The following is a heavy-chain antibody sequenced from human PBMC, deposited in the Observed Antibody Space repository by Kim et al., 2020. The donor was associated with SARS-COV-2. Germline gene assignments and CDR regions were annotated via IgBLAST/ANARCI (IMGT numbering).Heavy chain of an antibody. J-gene: IGHJ4*02. Sequence: ASVKVSCKASGYTFTSYAMHWVRQAPGQRLEWMGWINAGNGNTKYSQKFQGRVTITRDTSASTAYMELSSLRSEDTAVYYCARGGDYGDYGHLDYWGQGTLVTVSS. CDR1: GYTFTSYA. CDR2: INAGNGNT. CDR3: ARGGDYGDYGHLDY. V-gene: IGHV1-3*01. D-gene: IGHD4-17*01.